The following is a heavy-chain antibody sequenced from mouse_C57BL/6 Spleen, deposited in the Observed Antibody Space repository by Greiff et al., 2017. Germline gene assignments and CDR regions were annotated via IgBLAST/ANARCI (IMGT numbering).Heavy chain of an antibody. D-gene: IGHD1-1*01. J-gene: IGHJ4*01. V-gene: IGHV5-17*01. Sequence: EVQLQESGGGLVKPGGSLKLSCAASGFTFSDYGMHWVRQAPEKGLEWVAYISSGSSTIYYADTVKGRFTISRDNAKNTLFMQMTSLRSEDTAMYYCASLICYYGSSYVDYWGQGTSVTVSS. CDR1: GFTFSDYG. CDR3: ASLICYYGSSYVDY. CDR2: ISSGSSTI.